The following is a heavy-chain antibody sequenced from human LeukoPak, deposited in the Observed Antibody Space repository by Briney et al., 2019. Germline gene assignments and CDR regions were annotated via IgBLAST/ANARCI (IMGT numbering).Heavy chain of an antibody. CDR1: GFTFSSYA. CDR3: AKDWASGITGTTGLFDY. CDR2: ISGSGGST. Sequence: GGSLRLSCAASGFTFSSYAMSWVRQAPGKGLEWVSAISGSGGSTYYADSVKGRFTISRDNSKNTLYLQMNSLRAEDTAVYYCAKDWASGITGTTGLFDYWGQGTLVTVSS. J-gene: IGHJ4*02. V-gene: IGHV3-23*01. D-gene: IGHD1-20*01.